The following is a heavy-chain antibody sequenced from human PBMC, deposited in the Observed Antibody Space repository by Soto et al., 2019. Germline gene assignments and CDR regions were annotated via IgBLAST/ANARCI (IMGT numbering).Heavy chain of an antibody. CDR1: GFTFSSYW. Sequence: GGSLRLSCAASGFTFSSYWMSWVRQAPGKGLEWVANIKHDGSEKYYVDSVKGRFTISRDNAKNSLYLQMNSLRAEDTAVYYCARYLVDESYYYYGMDVWGQGTTVTVSS. CDR2: IKHDGSEK. V-gene: IGHV3-7*03. J-gene: IGHJ6*02. D-gene: IGHD6-6*01. CDR3: ARYLVDESYYYYGMDV.